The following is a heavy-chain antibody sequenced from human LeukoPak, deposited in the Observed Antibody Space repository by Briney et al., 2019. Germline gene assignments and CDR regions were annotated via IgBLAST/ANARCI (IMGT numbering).Heavy chain of an antibody. CDR1: GGSISSSSYY. D-gene: IGHD2-2*01. CDR2: IYYSGST. J-gene: IGHJ5*02. CDR3: ARHSWRYCSSTSCLNWFDP. V-gene: IGHV4-39*01. Sequence: SETLSLTCSVSGGSISSSSYYWGWLRQPPGKGLEWIGSIYYSGSTYYNPSLKSRVTISVDTSKNRFSLKLSSVTAADTAVYYCARHSWRYCSSTSCLNWFDPWGQGTLVTVSS.